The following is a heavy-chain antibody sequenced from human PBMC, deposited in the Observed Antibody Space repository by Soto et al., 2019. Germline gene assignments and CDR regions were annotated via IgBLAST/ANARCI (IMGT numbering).Heavy chain of an antibody. CDR1: GYTFTSYG. CDR2: SSGYNGNT. CDR3: ATAYCGGDCFNQGYYYYAMDV. J-gene: IGHJ6*02. Sequence: QVQLVQTGAEVKKPGASVKVSCKASGYTFTSYGISWVRQAPGQGLEWMGRSSGYNGNTNHAQKFQGRVTMTTDTSTSTAYMELRSLRSDDTAVYYCATAYCGGDCFNQGYYYYAMDVWGQGTTVTLSS. D-gene: IGHD2-21*02. V-gene: IGHV1-18*01.